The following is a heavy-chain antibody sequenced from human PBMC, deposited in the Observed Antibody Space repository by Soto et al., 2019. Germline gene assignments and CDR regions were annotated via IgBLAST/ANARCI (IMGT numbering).Heavy chain of an antibody. CDR1: GGTFSRHA. CDR3: ARALKSGGGY. CDR2: ISPDSGDT. Sequence: QVQLVQSGAEVRKPGSSVKVSCKASGGTFSRHAISWVRQAPGQGLEWMGWISPDSGDTNYAQKFQGRVTMTRDTSITTAYMQLSSLISDDTAVYYCARALKSGGGYWGQGTLVTVSS. V-gene: IGHV1-2*02. J-gene: IGHJ4*02. D-gene: IGHD3-10*01.